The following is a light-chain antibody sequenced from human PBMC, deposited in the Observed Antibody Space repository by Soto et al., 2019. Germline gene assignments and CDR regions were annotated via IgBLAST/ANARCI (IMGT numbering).Light chain of an antibody. CDR2: AAS. CDR1: QNIHSF. V-gene: IGKV1-39*01. Sequence: DIQMTQSPSSLAASVGERVTITCRASQNIHSFLNWYQQKPGKAPKLLIYAASSLQSGVPSRFSGSGSGTDFTLTISSLQPEDFATYYCQQSYSTPPTFGGGTKVDIK. CDR3: QQSYSTPPT. J-gene: IGKJ4*01.